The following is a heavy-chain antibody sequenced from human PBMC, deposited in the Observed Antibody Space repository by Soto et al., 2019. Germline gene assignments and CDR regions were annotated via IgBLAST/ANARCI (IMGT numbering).Heavy chain of an antibody. CDR1: GYTFTSYD. CDR3: ARGIVIIAARRSYYYGMDV. V-gene: IGHV1-8*01. D-gene: IGHD6-6*01. CDR2: MNPNSGNT. J-gene: IGHJ6*02. Sequence: QVQLVQSGAEVKKPGASVKVSCKASGYTFTSYDINWVRQATGQGLEWMGWMNPNSGNTGYAQKFQGRVTMTMNTSISTAYMELSSLRSEDTAVYYCARGIVIIAARRSYYYGMDVWGQGTTVTVSS.